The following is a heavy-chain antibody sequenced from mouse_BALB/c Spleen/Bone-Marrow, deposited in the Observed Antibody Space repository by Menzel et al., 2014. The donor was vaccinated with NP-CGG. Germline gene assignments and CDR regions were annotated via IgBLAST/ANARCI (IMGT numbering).Heavy chain of an antibody. Sequence: EVQLQQSGAELVKPGASVKLSCTASGFNIKDTYMHWVKQGPEQGLEWIGRIDPANGNTKYDPKFQGKATITADTSSSTAYLQLSSLTSEDTAVYYCARWEYYAMDYWGQGTSVTVSS. J-gene: IGHJ4*01. CDR2: IDPANGNT. V-gene: IGHV14-3*02. D-gene: IGHD4-1*01. CDR1: GFNIKDTY. CDR3: ARWEYYAMDY.